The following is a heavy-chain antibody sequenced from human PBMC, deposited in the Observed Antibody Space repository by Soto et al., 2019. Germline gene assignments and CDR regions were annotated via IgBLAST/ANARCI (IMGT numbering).Heavy chain of an antibody. V-gene: IGHV1-3*01. CDR3: AKYEETYEGGFDY. Sequence: GASVKVSCKASGYTFTSYAMHWVRQAPGQRLEWMGWINAGNGNTKYSQKFQGRVTITRDTSASTAYMELSSLRSEDTAVYYCAKYEETYEGGFDYWGQGTLVTVSS. CDR1: GYTFTSYA. CDR2: INAGNGNT. J-gene: IGHJ4*02. D-gene: IGHD5-12*01.